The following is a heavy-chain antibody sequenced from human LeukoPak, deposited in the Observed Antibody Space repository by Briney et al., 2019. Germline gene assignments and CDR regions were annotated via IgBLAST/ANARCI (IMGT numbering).Heavy chain of an antibody. D-gene: IGHD1-1*01. V-gene: IGHV4-34*01. J-gene: IGHJ5*02. Sequence: PSETLSLTCAVYGGSFSGYYWSWIRHPPGKGLEWIGEINHSGSTNYNPSLKSRVTISVDTSKNQFSLKLSSVTAADTAVYYCARVSTGTNWFDPWGQGTLVTVSS. CDR2: INHSGST. CDR3: ARVSTGTNWFDP. CDR1: GGSFSGYY.